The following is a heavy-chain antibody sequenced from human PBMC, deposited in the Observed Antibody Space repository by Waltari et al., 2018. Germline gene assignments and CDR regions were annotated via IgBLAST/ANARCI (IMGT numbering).Heavy chain of an antibody. D-gene: IGHD3-22*01. CDR3: ARDLDSSGYSDL. Sequence: QVQLQESGPGLVKPSQTLSLTCTVPGGYISSYYWSWTRQPAGKGLEWIGRIYTSGSTNYNPSLKSRVTMSVDTSKNQFSLKLSSVTAADTAVYYCARDLDSSGYSDLWGRGTLVTVSS. CDR2: IYTSGST. V-gene: IGHV4-4*07. CDR1: GGYISSYY. J-gene: IGHJ2*01.